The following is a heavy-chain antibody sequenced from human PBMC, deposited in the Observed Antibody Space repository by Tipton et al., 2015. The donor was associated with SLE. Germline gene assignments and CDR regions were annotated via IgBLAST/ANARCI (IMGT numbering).Heavy chain of an antibody. CDR1: GFSFSSYT. D-gene: IGHD3-10*01. J-gene: IGHJ4*02. CDR2: ITSSSTYI. CDR3: ARDPYGSGTNY. V-gene: IGHV3-21*03. Sequence: GSLRLSCAASGFSFSSYTMHWVRRAPGKGLEWVSSITSSSTYIYYADSVKGRFTISRDNAKNSVYLQMNSLRAEDTAVYYCARDPYGSGTNYWGQGTLVTVSS.